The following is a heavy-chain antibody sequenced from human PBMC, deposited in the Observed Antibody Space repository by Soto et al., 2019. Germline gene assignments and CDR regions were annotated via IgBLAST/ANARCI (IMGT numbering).Heavy chain of an antibody. Sequence: QVQLVQSGAEVKKPGASVKVSCKASGYTFTSYGITWVRQAPGQGLEWMGWISAYNGNTHYAQKLQSRVTMTTDTPPTAAYMDLRSLRSDDTAVYYCGSGEAYGDGYWGQGTLVTVSS. D-gene: IGHD4-17*01. CDR1: GYTFTSYG. V-gene: IGHV1-18*01. J-gene: IGHJ4*02. CDR3: GSGEAYGDGY. CDR2: ISAYNGNT.